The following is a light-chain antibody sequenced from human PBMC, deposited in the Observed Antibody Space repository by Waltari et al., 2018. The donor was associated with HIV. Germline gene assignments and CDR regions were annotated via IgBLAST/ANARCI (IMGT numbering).Light chain of an antibody. J-gene: IGLJ2*01. Sequence: QSALTQPASVSGSPGQSLTISCTGTSSDSGAYTLVSWYQQHPGKAPKLMIYEVSKRPSGVSNRFSGSKSGNTASLTISGLQAEDEADYYCCAYAGSTTYVIFGGGTKLPVL. CDR2: EVS. CDR3: CAYAGSTTYVI. CDR1: SSDSGAYTL. V-gene: IGLV2-23*02.